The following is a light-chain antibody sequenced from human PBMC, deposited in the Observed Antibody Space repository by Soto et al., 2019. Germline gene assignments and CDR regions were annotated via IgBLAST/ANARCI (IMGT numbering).Light chain of an antibody. CDR2: GAS. CDR1: QSGSNY. V-gene: IGKV3-20*01. CDR3: QQYGSSPLT. Sequence: EIVMTQSPATLSVSPGERATLSCRASQSGSNYLVWYQQKPGQAPRLLIYGASSRATGIPDRFSGSGSGTDFTLTISRLEPEDFAAYYCQQYGSSPLTFGGGTKVDIK. J-gene: IGKJ4*01.